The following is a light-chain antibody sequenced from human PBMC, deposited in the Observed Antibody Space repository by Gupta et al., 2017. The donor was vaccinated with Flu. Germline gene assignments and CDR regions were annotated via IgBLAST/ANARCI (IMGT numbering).Light chain of an antibody. J-gene: IGLJ2*01. CDR1: SLSNSY. CDR2: AKN. CDR3: YSRGNTNSPQVV. Sequence: QTVRIACQRDSLSNSYAIWYQKQPAQGTVFVIEAKNIRPSGNPDRFSFASSGNTACLMITGAQAEDEADYYYYSRGNTNSPQVVVGGGTKMTVL. V-gene: IGLV3-19*01.